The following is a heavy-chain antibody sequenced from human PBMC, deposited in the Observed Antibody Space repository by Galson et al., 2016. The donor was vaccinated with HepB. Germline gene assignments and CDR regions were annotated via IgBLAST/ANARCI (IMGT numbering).Heavy chain of an antibody. CDR2: IYLDDSDT. CDR1: GYTSSNYW. Sequence: QSGAEVKKPGESLKISCEGSGYTSSNYWIGWVRQMPGKGLEWMGIIYLDDSDTRYSPSFQGQVTMSADTSITTAYLQWSSLKASDTAMYYCARRERGCSGGSCSPYYFDSWGQGTLVTVSS. V-gene: IGHV5-51*01. CDR3: ARRERGCSGGSCSPYYFDS. D-gene: IGHD2-15*01. J-gene: IGHJ4*02.